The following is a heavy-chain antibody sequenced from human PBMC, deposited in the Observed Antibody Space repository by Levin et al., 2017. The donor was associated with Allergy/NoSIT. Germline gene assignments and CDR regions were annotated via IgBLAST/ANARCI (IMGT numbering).Heavy chain of an antibody. CDR2: ISYDGSNK. CDR3: AKDLGGYSPFDY. CDR1: GFTFSSYG. D-gene: IGHD4-11*01. V-gene: IGHV3-30*18. J-gene: IGHJ4*02. Sequence: GGSLRLSCAASGFTFSSYGMHWVRQAPGKGLEWVAVISYDGSNKYYVDSVQGRFTITRDNSKNTLYLQMNSLRAEDTAVYYCAKDLGGYSPFDYWGQGTLVTVSS.